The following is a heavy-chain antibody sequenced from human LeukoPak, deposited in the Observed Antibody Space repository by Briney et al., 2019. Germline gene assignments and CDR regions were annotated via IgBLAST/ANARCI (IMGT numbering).Heavy chain of an antibody. CDR1: GGSISSYY. J-gene: IGHJ3*02. CDR2: IYYSGST. CDR3: ARVGYDSSGYPNDAFGI. D-gene: IGHD3-22*01. Sequence: NPSETLSLTCTVSGGSISSYYWSWIRQPPGKGLEWIGYIYYSGSTNYNPSLKSRVTISVDTSKNQFSLELSSVTAADTAVYYCARVGYDSSGYPNDAFGIWGQGTMVAVSS. V-gene: IGHV4-59*01.